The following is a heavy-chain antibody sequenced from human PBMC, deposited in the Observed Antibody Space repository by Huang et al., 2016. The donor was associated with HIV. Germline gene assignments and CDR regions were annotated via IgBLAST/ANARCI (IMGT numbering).Heavy chain of an antibody. J-gene: IGHJ6*03. CDR2: ISVYNGNR. V-gene: IGHV1-18*01. D-gene: IGHD5-18*01. CDR1: GYTFSSFG. CDR3: ARGGGIQLWLLGYYYMDV. Sequence: QVQLVQSGAEVKKPGASVKVSCKASGYTFSSFGISWVRQAPGQGLEWVGWISVYNGNRKFAQKCQGRLTMTTDTSTSTAYMELRSLRSDDTAVYYCARGGGIQLWLLGYYYMDVWGNGTTVTVSS.